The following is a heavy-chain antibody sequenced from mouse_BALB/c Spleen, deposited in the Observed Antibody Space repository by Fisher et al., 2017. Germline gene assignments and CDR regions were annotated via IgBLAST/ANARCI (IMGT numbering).Heavy chain of an antibody. CDR3: ARREYYYAMDY. Sequence: KFKGKAKLTVEKSSSTVYLELSRLTSDDSAVYYCARREYYYAMDYWGQGTSVTVSS. V-gene: IGHV1-47*01. J-gene: IGHJ4*01.